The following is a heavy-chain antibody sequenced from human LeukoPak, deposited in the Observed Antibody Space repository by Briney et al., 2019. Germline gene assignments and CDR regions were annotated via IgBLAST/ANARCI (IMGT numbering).Heavy chain of an antibody. CDR1: GGSISSDY. J-gene: IGHJ4*02. CDR2: IYYSGST. Sequence: SETLSLTCTVSGGSISSDYWSWIRQPPGKGLEWIGYIYYSGSTNYNPSLKSRVTISVDTSKNQFSLKLSSVTAADTAVYYCSAKDYYGSSWTFDYWGQGTLVTVSS. V-gene: IGHV4-59*01. CDR3: SAKDYYGSSWTFDY. D-gene: IGHD3-10*01.